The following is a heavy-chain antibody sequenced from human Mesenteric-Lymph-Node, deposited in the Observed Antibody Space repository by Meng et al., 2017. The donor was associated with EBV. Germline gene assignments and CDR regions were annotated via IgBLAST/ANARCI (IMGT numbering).Heavy chain of an antibody. J-gene: IGHJ4*02. CDR3: ARVLLRGVILL. Sequence: LQLPDAVPGLMKPSETLSLTCTVSGGSISSSSYYWGWIRQPPGQGLEWIGSFYYSGSTYYNPSLKSRVTISEHTSKNQFSLKLSSVTAADTAVYYCARVLLRGVILLWGQGTLVTVSS. CDR1: GGSISSSSYY. V-gene: IGHV4-39*07. D-gene: IGHD3-10*01. CDR2: FYYSGST.